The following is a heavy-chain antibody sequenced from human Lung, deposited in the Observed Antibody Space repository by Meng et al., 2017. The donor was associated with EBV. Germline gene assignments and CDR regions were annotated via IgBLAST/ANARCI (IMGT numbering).Heavy chain of an antibody. CDR2: IYYSGST. CDR3: VRAEITKDRGIILGFDL. V-gene: IGHV4-30-4*01. CDR1: GGSISSGDYY. D-gene: IGHD3-10*01. J-gene: IGHJ5*02. Sequence: QGQLQESGPGLVKPSQTLSLTCTVSGGSISSGDYYWSWIRQPPGKGLEWIGYIYYSGSTYYNPSLKSRVTISVDTSKNQFSLKLKTVTAADTAVYYCVRAEITKDRGIILGFDLWGQGILVTVSS.